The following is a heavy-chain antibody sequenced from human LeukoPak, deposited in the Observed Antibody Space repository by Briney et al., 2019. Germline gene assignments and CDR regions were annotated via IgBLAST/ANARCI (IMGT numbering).Heavy chain of an antibody. J-gene: IGHJ4*02. CDR3: VRSNTSGYYRPTLRC. CDR1: GYTFTGNY. Sequence: ASVKVSCKASGYTFTGNYMNWVLQAPGQGLEWMGWINPNSGATDYAQKFQGRVTMTRDTSISTAYMELSRLKSDDTAVYYCVRSNTSGYYRPTLRCWGQGTLVTVSS. V-gene: IGHV1-2*02. CDR2: INPNSGAT. D-gene: IGHD3-22*01.